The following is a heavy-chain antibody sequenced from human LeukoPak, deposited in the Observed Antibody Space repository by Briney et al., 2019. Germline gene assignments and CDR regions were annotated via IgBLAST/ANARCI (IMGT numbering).Heavy chain of an antibody. V-gene: IGHV3-9*01. CDR3: ARATSGYSYANY. CDR2: ISWNSGSI. Sequence: GGSLRLSCAASGFTFDDYAMHWVRQAPGKGLEWVSGISWNSGSIGYADSVKGRFTISRDNAKNSLYLQMNSLRAEDTAVYYCARATSGYSYANYWGQGTLVTVSS. CDR1: GFTFDDYA. J-gene: IGHJ4*02. D-gene: IGHD5-18*01.